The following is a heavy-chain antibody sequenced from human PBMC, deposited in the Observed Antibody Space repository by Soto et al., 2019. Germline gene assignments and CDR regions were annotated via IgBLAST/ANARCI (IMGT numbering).Heavy chain of an antibody. J-gene: IGHJ3*02. CDR2: ISSSSSTI. D-gene: IGHD3-3*01. CDR1: GFTFSSYS. V-gene: IGHV3-48*01. CDR3: ARPITIFGVVIPAFDI. Sequence: EVQLVESGGGLVQPGGSLRLSCAASGFTFSSYSMNWVRQAPGKGLEWVSYISSSSSTIYYADSVKGRFTISRDNAKNSLYLQMNSLGAEDTAVYYCARPITIFGVVIPAFDIWGQGTMVTVSS.